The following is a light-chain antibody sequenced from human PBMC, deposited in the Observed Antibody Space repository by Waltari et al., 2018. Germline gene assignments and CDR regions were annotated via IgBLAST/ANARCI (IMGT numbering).Light chain of an antibody. V-gene: IGKV3-15*01. CDR3: QQYDNWLGT. CDR1: QSIRSN. CDR2: GAS. Sequence: EIVLTQSPATLSVFRRERAPFSCRASQSIRSNLAWYQHKPGQAPRLLIYGASTTATGIPARFSGSGSGTEFTLTISSLQSEDFAVYFCQQYDNWLGTFGQGTKVEIK. J-gene: IGKJ1*01.